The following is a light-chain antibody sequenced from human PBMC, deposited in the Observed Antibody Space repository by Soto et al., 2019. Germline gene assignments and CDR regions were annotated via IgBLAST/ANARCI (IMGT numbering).Light chain of an antibody. CDR3: SSYAGSNNFPDV. J-gene: IGLJ1*01. CDR1: SSDVGGYNY. Sequence: QSALTQPPSASGSPGQSVTISCTGTSSDVGGYNYVSWYQQHPGKAPKLMIYEVSKRPSGVPDRFSGSKSGNTASLTVSGLQAEDEGDYYCSSYAGSNNFPDVYGTGTKLTVL. V-gene: IGLV2-8*01. CDR2: EVS.